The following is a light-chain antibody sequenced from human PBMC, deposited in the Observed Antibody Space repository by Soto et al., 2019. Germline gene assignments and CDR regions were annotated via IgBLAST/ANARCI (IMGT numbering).Light chain of an antibody. V-gene: IGLV2-14*01. CDR2: EVR. Sequence: QSALTQPASVSGSPGQSITISCTGTSRDVGLYDYVSWYQQYPDKAPKLMIYEVRNRPSGVSNRFSGSKSGNTASLTISGLQPEDEADYYCSSYTSSFSLVFGGGTKLTVL. CDR3: SSYTSSFSLV. CDR1: SRDVGLYDY. J-gene: IGLJ2*01.